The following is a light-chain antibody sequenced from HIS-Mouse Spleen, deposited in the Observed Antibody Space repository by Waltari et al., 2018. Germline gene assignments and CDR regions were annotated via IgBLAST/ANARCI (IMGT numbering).Light chain of an antibody. CDR2: EGS. Sequence: QSALTQPASVSGSPGQSITISCTGTSSDVGSYNLVSWYQQHPGKAPKLMIYEGSTRPSGVSNRCSCSKSGNTASLTISGLQAEDEADYYCCSYAGSSTWVFGGGTKLTVL. J-gene: IGLJ3*02. V-gene: IGLV2-23*01. CDR3: CSYAGSSTWV. CDR1: SSDVGSYNL.